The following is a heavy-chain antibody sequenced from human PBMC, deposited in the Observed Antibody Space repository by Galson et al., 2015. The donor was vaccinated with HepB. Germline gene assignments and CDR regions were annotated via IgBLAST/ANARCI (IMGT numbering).Heavy chain of an antibody. CDR3: AGDRLHSGAPTLDY. Sequence: SLRLSCAASGFTFSSYSMNWVRQAPGKGLEWVSYISSTSTTISYADSVKGRFTISRDNAKNSLYLQMNSLRAEDTAVYYCAGDRLHSGAPTLDYWGQGTLVTVSS. J-gene: IGHJ4*02. CDR2: ISSTSTTI. D-gene: IGHD2-15*01. V-gene: IGHV3-48*04. CDR1: GFTFSSYS.